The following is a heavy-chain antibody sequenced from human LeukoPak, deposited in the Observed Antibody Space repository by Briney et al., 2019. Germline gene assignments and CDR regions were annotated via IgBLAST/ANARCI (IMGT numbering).Heavy chain of an antibody. D-gene: IGHD2-15*01. V-gene: IGHV3-53*01. Sequence: PGGSLRLSCAASGFTFSSYAMSWVRQAPGKGLEWVSVIYSGGSTYYADSVKGRFTISRDNSKNTLYLQMNSLRAEDTAVYYCASPSNSYSNWGQGTLVTVSS. CDR2: IYSGGST. CDR1: GFTFSSYA. CDR3: ASPSNSYSN. J-gene: IGHJ4*01.